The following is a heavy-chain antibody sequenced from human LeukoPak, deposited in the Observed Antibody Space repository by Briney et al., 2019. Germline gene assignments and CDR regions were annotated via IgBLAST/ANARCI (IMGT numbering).Heavy chain of an antibody. CDR3: VTWDYQLLFDY. CDR1: GFSFRTYG. Sequence: PGGSVRLSCAASGFSFRTYGMHWVRQAPGKGLEWVAFVSYDGIIKYYADSVKGRFTISRDNSKNTLYLQMNSLRAEDTAVYYCVTWDYQLLFDYWGQGTLVTVSS. J-gene: IGHJ4*02. D-gene: IGHD2-2*01. V-gene: IGHV3-30*02. CDR2: VSYDGIIK.